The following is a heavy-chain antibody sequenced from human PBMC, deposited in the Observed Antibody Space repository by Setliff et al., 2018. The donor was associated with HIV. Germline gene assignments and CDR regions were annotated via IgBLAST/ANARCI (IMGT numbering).Heavy chain of an antibody. V-gene: IGHV1-24*01. J-gene: IGHJ4*02. Sequence: ASVKVSCKVSGYTLTELSMHWVRQAPGKGLEWMGGFDPQYDKTFYAQKFQGRVTMSEDTSTDTAYMELSSLRSEDTAVYYCTRQTYYYGSGRYFPPDYWGQGTLVTVSS. D-gene: IGHD3-10*01. CDR2: FDPQYDKT. CDR1: GYTLTELS. CDR3: TRQTYYYGSGRYFPPDY.